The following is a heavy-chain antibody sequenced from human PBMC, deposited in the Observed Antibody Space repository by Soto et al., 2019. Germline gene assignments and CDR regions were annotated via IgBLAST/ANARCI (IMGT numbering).Heavy chain of an antibody. CDR3: ARDLWWYLH. CDR1: GFTFSSHA. Sequence: EVQLLESGGGLVQPGGALRLSCAASGFTFSSHAISWVRQAPVKGLEWISSISAGSEGAYYADSVRGRFTISRDNSNNTLFLQMNSLRAEDTAVYYCARDLWWYLHWGQGTLVTVSS. V-gene: IGHV3-23*01. J-gene: IGHJ4*02. D-gene: IGHD2-15*01. CDR2: ISAGSEGA.